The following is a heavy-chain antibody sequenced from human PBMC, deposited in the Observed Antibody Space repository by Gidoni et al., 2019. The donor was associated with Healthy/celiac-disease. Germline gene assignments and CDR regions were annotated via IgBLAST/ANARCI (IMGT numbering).Heavy chain of an antibody. CDR1: GFTFSSYA. CDR3: ARGDPTVSYSSGWYGVY. CDR2: ISYDGSNK. Sequence: QVQLVESGGGVVQPGRSLRLSCAASGFTFSSYAMHWVRQAPGKGLEWVAVISYDGSNKYYADSVKGRFTISRDNSKNTLYLQMNSLRAEDTAVYYCARGDPTVSYSSGWYGVYWGQGTLVTVSS. J-gene: IGHJ4*02. D-gene: IGHD6-19*01. V-gene: IGHV3-30*04.